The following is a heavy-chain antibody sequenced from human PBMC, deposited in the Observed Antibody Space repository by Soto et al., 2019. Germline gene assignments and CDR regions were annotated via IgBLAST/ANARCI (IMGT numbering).Heavy chain of an antibody. Sequence: GASVKVSCKVSGYTLTELSMHWVRQAPGKGLEWMGGFDPEDGETVYAQKLKGRVTMTEDTSTDTAYMELSSLRSEDTAVYYCATXXHXXXXXXXDXWGQGTXXTVXS. J-gene: IGHJ4*02. V-gene: IGHV1-24*01. CDR2: FDPEDGET. CDR1: GYTLTELS. CDR3: ATXXHXXXXXXXDX.